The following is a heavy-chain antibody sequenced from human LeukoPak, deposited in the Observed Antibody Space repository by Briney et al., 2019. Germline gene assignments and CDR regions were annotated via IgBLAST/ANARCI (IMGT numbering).Heavy chain of an antibody. CDR1: GYTFTNYN. Sequence: ASVKVSCKASGYTFTNYNMHWVRQAPGQGLEWMGIVNPSSGSTTYVQNFQGRVTVNADKSTSTATMELSSLRSEDTAVYYCARAFYSDSRAPFDYWGQGTLVTVSS. J-gene: IGHJ4*02. CDR2: VNPSSGST. V-gene: IGHV1-46*01. D-gene: IGHD3-22*01. CDR3: ARAFYSDSRAPFDY.